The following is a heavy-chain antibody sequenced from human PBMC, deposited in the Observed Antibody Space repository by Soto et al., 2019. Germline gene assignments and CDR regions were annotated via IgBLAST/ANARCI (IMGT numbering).Heavy chain of an antibody. Sequence: GSLRLSCTASGFTFGDYAMSWVRQAPGKGLEWVGFIRSKAYGGTTEYAASVKGRFTISRDDSKSIAYLQMNSLKTEDTAVYYCTRAQYYYDHWGQGNMVAVSS. D-gene: IGHD4-4*01. V-gene: IGHV3-49*04. J-gene: IGHJ4*02. CDR2: IRSKAYGGTT. CDR3: TRAQYYYDH. CDR1: GFTFGDYA.